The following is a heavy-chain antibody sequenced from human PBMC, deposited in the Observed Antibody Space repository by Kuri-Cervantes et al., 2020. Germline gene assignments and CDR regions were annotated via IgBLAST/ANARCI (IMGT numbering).Heavy chain of an antibody. CDR2: INPNSGGT. D-gene: IGHD3-22*01. CDR1: GYTFTHF. Sequence: ASVKVSCKASGYTFTHFIHWVRQAPGQGLEWMGWINPNSGGTNYAQNFQGRVSMTRDTSISTAYMELNSLRSDDTAVYYCARDLPYDSSGYTLGYYYMDVWGKGTTVTVSS. J-gene: IGHJ6*03. V-gene: IGHV1-2*02. CDR3: ARDLPYDSSGYTLGYYYMDV.